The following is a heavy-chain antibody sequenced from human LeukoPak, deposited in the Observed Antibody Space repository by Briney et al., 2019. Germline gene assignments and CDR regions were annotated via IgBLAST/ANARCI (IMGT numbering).Heavy chain of an antibody. J-gene: IGHJ1*01. V-gene: IGHV1-69*05. Sequence: ASVKVSCKASGGTFSSYAISWVRQAPGQGLEWMGRIIPIFGTANYAQKFQGRVTITTDESTSTAYMELSSLRSEDTAVYYCARASYGDYLQEYFQHWGQGTLVTVSS. CDR3: ARASYGDYLQEYFQH. D-gene: IGHD4-17*01. CDR1: GGTFSSYA. CDR2: IIPIFGTA.